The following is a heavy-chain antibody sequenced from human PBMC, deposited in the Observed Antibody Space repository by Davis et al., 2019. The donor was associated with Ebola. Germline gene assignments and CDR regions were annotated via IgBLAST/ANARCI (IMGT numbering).Heavy chain of an antibody. CDR1: GFTFSSYW. J-gene: IGHJ6*02. Sequence: GESLKISCAASGFTFSSYWMSWVRQAPGKGLEWVSVIYSGGSTYYADSVKGRFTISRDNSKNTLYLQMNSLRAEDTAVYYCARVDVGSYGMDVWGQGTTVTVSS. CDR2: IYSGGST. CDR3: ARVDVGSYGMDV. D-gene: IGHD2-15*01. V-gene: IGHV3-66*01.